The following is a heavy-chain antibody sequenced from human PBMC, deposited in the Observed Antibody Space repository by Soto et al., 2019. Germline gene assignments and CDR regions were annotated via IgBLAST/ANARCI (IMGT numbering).Heavy chain of an antibody. Sequence: PSETLSLTCTVSGVSFTSGGYYWSWIRQHPGQGLEWIGYIYYTGATHYNPTLKSRVTISVDTSKNQFSLKLSSVTAADTAVYHWARDPRSSWYWADVFDIWGREKMVTVS. J-gene: IGHJ3*02. CDR1: GVSFTSGGYY. CDR2: IYYTGAT. V-gene: IGHV4-31*03. CDR3: ARDPRSSWYWADVFDI. D-gene: IGHD6-13*01.